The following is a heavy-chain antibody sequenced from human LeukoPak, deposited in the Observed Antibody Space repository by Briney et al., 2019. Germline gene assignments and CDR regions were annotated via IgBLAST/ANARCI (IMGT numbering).Heavy chain of an antibody. CDR1: GYTFTGYY. J-gene: IGHJ4*02. CDR2: INPNSGGT. Sequence: WASVKVSCKASGYTFTGYYMHWVRQAPGQGLESMGWINPNSGGTNYAQKFQGRVTMTRDTSISTAYMELSRLRSDDTAVYYCARGGIAVAGTLDYWGQGTLVTVSS. D-gene: IGHD6-19*01. V-gene: IGHV1-2*02. CDR3: ARGGIAVAGTLDY.